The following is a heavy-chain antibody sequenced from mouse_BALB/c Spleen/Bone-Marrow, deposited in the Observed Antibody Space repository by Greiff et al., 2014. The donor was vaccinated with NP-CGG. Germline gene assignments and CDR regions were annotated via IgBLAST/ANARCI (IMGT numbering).Heavy chain of an antibody. Sequence: VHLVESGAELVRPGASVTLSCKASGYRFTDYEMHWVKLTPVHGLDWIGSIDPETGGTAYNQKFKGKATLTADESSSTAYMGLRSLTSEVSAVYYGTRKTIYFGNSVDFAYWGQGTTLSVSS. CDR2: IDPETGGT. V-gene: IGHV1-15*01. D-gene: IGHD2-1*01. CDR1: GYRFTDYE. J-gene: IGHJ2*01. CDR3: TRKTIYFGNSVDFAY.